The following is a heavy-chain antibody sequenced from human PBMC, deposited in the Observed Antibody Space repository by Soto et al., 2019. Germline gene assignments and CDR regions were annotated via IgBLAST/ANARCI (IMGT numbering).Heavy chain of an antibody. CDR3: ARGFSGSYSIFDY. Sequence: GGSLRLSCAASGFTFSSYAMHWVRQAPGKGLEWVAVISYDGSNKYYADSVKGRFTISRDNSKNTLYLQMNSLRAEDTAVYYCARGFSGSYSIFDYWGQGTLVTVSS. D-gene: IGHD1-26*01. CDR2: ISYDGSNK. CDR1: GFTFSSYA. V-gene: IGHV3-30-3*01. J-gene: IGHJ4*02.